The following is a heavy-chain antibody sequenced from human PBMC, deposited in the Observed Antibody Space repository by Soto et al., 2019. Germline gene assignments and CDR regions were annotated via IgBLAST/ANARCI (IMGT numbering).Heavy chain of an antibody. CDR2: TDYSGST. D-gene: IGHD2-2*02. J-gene: IGHJ4*02. CDR1: GASVSSNSYY. CDR3: ARADRQYCSVSTCYIFDY. Sequence: SETLSLTCIVSGASVSSNSYYWTWIRHPPGKGLEWIGYTDYSGSTKYNPSLKSRVTISVDTSKNQFSLKVSSVTAADTAMYYCARADRQYCSVSTCYIFDYWGQGTQVTVSS. V-gene: IGHV4-61*01.